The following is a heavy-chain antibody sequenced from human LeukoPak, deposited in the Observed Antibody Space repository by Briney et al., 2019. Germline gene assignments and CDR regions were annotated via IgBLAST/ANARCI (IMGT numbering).Heavy chain of an antibody. D-gene: IGHD3-22*01. CDR3: ARGPGTRIAVSNEYFHH. Sequence: ASVKVSCTASGYTFTDHYIHWVRQAPGQGLEWMAWIKPNSGGTNYAQRFQGRVTMTRDTSISTAYMELTRLTSDDTAVYYCARGPGTRIAVSNEYFHHWGQGTLVTVSS. J-gene: IGHJ1*01. V-gene: IGHV1-2*02. CDR2: IKPNSGGT. CDR1: GYTFTDHY.